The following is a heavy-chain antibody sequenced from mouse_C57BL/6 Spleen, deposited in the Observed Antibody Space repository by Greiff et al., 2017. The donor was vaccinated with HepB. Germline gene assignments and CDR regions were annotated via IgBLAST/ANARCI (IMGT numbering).Heavy chain of an antibody. J-gene: IGHJ4*01. V-gene: IGHV1-59*01. CDR1: GYTFTSYW. CDR3: ARDCNYSLAMDY. D-gene: IGHD2-1*01. Sequence: VQLQQPGAELVRPGTSVKLSCKASGYTFTSYWMHWVKQRPGQGLEWIGVIDPSDSYTNYNQKFKGKATLTVDTSSSTAYMQLSSLTSEDSAVYYCARDCNYSLAMDYWGQGTSVTVSS. CDR2: IDPSDSYT.